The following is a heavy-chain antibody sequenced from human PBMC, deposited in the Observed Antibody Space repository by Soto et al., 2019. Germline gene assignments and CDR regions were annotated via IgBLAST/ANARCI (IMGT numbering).Heavy chain of an antibody. J-gene: IGHJ3*02. CDR1: GYPVTAYY. CDR3: VRGGGVGVAGSAAFDM. D-gene: IGHD3-3*01. CDR2: INPATGAA. V-gene: IGHV1-2*02. Sequence: QLHLVQSGAVVKKPGASVTVSCSASGYPVTAYYMHWVRQAPGRGLEWMGGINPATGAAKYTQTFQGRVTMTRDTSTSTGFMELSGLTSEDTAVFYCVRGGGVGVAGSAAFDMWGQGTLVTVSS.